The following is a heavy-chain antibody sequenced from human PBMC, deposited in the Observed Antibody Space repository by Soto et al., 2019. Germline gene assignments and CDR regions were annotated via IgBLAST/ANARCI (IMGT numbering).Heavy chain of an antibody. D-gene: IGHD3-16*01. V-gene: IGHV4-39*01. CDR1: GVTIRRCGFC. J-gene: IGHJ5*02. CDR3: ARHCLALRKNNWFDP. Sequence: PRETLRLTYRVSGVTIRRCGFCLGRVRQPKRKGLDWIGSIFYLGSSYYNPSLKGQVTMSVDTSKNQFSLRLRSVTAADTALYFCARHCLALRKNNWFDPWGQGIMVT. CDR2: IFYLGSS.